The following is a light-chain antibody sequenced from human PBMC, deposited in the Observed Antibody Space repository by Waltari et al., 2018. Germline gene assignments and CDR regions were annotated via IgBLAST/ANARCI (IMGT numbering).Light chain of an antibody. Sequence: DIQMTQSPSSLSASIVDPITATCRASQNIRTYLNWYQQKPAKAPNLLIFGASTLPRGVPSRFSGSASGTEFTLTISSLQPEDFATYYCQQSYTSPASTFGQGTRLEIK. CDR2: GAS. CDR1: QNIRTY. CDR3: QQSYTSPAST. V-gene: IGKV1-39*01. J-gene: IGKJ5*01.